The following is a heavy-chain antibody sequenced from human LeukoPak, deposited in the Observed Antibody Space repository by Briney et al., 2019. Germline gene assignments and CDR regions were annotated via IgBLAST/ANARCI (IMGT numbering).Heavy chain of an antibody. Sequence: SETLSLTCAVYGGSFSGYYWSWIRQPPGKGLEWIGEINHSGSTNYNPSLKSRVTISVDTSKNQFSLKLSSVTAADTAVYYCARASIAVAGPDFDYWGQGTLVTVSS. CDR3: ARASIAVAGPDFDY. V-gene: IGHV4-34*01. J-gene: IGHJ4*02. D-gene: IGHD6-19*01. CDR2: INHSGST. CDR1: GGSFSGYY.